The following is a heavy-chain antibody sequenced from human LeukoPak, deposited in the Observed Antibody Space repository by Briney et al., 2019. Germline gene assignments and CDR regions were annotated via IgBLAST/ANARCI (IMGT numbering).Heavy chain of an antibody. V-gene: IGHV1-46*01. CDR1: GYTFTSYY. CDR3: ARDRSTMVRGVLVY. CDR2: INLSGGST. D-gene: IGHD3-10*01. J-gene: IGHJ4*02. Sequence: ASVTVSCKGSGYTFTSYYMHWMRQPPGQRLKWMGIINLSGGSTSYAQKFQGRVTMTRDTSTSTVYMELSSLRSENTAVYYCARDRSTMVRGVLVYWGQGTLVTVSS.